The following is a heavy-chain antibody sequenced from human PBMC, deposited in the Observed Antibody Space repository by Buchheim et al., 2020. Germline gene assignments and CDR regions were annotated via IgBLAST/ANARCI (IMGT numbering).Heavy chain of an antibody. CDR3: ARDGSRYCSGGSCTYYFDY. J-gene: IGHJ4*02. CDR1: GFTFSSYA. V-gene: IGHV3-30*04. Sequence: QVQLVESGGGVVQPGRSLRLSCAASGFTFSSYAMHWVRQDPGKGLEWVAVISYDGSNKYYADSVKGRFTISRDNSKNTLYLQMNSLRAEDTAVYYCARDGSRYCSGGSCTYYFDYWGQGTL. CDR2: ISYDGSNK. D-gene: IGHD2-15*01.